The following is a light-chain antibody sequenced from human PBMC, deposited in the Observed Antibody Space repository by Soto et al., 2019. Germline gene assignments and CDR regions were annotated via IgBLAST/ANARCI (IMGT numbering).Light chain of an antibody. V-gene: IGLV1-44*01. CDR3: AAWDDSLNVVV. CDR2: TSN. CDR1: TSNIGQNT. J-gene: IGLJ2*01. Sequence: QSVLTQPPSASGTPGQTVTISCSGSTSNIGQNTLNWYQQLPGTAPKLLISTSNRRPSGVRDRFSGSKSGTSASLAISGLQSDDEDDYYCAAWDDSLNVVVFGGGTKVTVL.